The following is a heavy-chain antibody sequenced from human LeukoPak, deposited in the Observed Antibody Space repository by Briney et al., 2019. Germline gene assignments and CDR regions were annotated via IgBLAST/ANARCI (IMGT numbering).Heavy chain of an antibody. CDR3: ARAGNSGWYLVNWFDP. Sequence: SETLSLTCTVSGGSISSGSYYWSWIRQPAGRGLEWIGRIYTSGSTNYNPSLKSRVTISVDTSKNQFSLKLNSVTAADTAVYYCARAGNSGWYLVNWFDPWGQGTLVTVSS. CDR2: IYTSGST. CDR1: GGSISSGSYY. V-gene: IGHV4-61*02. J-gene: IGHJ5*02. D-gene: IGHD6-19*01.